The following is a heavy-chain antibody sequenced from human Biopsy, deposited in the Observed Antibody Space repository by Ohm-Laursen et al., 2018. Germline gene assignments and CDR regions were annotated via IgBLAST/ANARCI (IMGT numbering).Heavy chain of an antibody. CDR3: ARDDAVTVIRGLYY. CDR2: INHRGFT. CDR1: GGSLSGYY. V-gene: IGHV4-34*01. Sequence: SDTLSLTCSVYGGSLSGYYWNWIRQSPGQGLEWTGEINHRGFTSNNPSLKSRVTISIDKSKNQFFLKLSSVTAEDTAVYYCARDDAVTVIRGLYYWGQGALVTVSS. D-gene: IGHD2-21*02. J-gene: IGHJ4*02.